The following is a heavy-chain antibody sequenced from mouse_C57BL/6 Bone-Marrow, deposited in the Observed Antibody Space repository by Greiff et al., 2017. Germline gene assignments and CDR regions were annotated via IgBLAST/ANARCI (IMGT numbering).Heavy chain of an antibody. CDR1: GYSITSGYY. V-gene: IGHV3-6*01. CDR3: ARRGYGSSYRPGWFAY. D-gene: IGHD1-1*01. J-gene: IGHJ3*01. CDR2: ISYDGSN. Sequence: DVKLQESGPGLVKPSQSLSLTCSVTGYSITSGYYWNWIRQFPGNKLEWMGYISYDGSNNYNPSLKNRISIPRDTSKNQFFLKLNSVTTEDTATYYCARRGYGSSYRPGWFAYWGQGTLVTVSA.